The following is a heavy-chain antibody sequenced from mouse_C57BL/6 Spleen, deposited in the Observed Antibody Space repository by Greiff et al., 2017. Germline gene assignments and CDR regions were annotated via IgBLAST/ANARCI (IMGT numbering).Heavy chain of an antibody. V-gene: IGHV1-66*01. D-gene: IGHD4-1*01. J-gene: IGHJ3*01. CDR2: IYPGSGNT. Sequence: QVQLKQSGPELVKPGASVKISCKASGYSFTSYYIHWVKQRPGQGLEWIGWIYPGSGNTKYNEKFKGKATLTADTYSSTAYMQLSSRTSEDSAVYYCARGSLNWDEFAYWGQGTLVTVSA. CDR1: GYSFTSYY. CDR3: ARGSLNWDEFAY.